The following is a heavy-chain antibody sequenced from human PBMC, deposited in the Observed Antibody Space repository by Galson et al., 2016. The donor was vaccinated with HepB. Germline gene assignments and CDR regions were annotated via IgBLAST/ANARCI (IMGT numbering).Heavy chain of an antibody. CDR2: INWNSGTV. J-gene: IGHJ4*02. D-gene: IGHD6-19*01. V-gene: IGHV3-9*01. CDR1: GFTFDDYA. CDR3: ARDPYQWLSKYYFDY. Sequence: SLRLSCAASGFTFDDYAMHWVRHSPGKGLEWVAGINWNSGTVFYADSVKGRFTISRDNNRNSIYLQMDNLSVEDTAFYFCARDPYQWLSKYYFDYWGQGARVTVSS.